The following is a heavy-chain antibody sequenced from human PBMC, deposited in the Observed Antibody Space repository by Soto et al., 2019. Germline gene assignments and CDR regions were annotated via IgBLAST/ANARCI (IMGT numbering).Heavy chain of an antibody. CDR3: ARDRGIAARLHCWYFDL. CDR2: IYYSGST. CDR1: GGSISSGGYY. D-gene: IGHD6-6*01. Sequence: QVQLQESGPGLVKPSQTLSLTCTVSGGSISSGGYYWSWIRQHPGKGLEWIGYIYYSGSTYYNPSRKSRVTISVDTSKNQFCLKLSSVTAADTAVYYCARDRGIAARLHCWYFDLWGRGTLVTVSS. V-gene: IGHV4-31*03. J-gene: IGHJ2*01.